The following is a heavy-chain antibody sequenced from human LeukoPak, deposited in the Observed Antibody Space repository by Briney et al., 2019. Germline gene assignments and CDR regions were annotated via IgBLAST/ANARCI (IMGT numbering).Heavy chain of an antibody. CDR1: GYTLTGYY. J-gene: IGHJ5*02. CDR3: ARAGYSSSWPGDGNWFDP. V-gene: IGHV1-2*02. Sequence: ASVKVSCKASGYTLTGYYMHWVRQAPGQGLEWMGWINPNSGGTNYAQKFQGRVTMTRDTSISTAYMELSRLRSDDTAVYYCARAGYSSSWPGDGNWFDPWGQGTLVTVSS. D-gene: IGHD6-13*01. CDR2: INPNSGGT.